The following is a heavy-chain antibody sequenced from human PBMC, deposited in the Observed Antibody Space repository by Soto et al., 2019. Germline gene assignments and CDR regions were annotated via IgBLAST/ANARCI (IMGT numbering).Heavy chain of an antibody. V-gene: IGHV4-61*08. Sequence: SETLSLTCTVSGAALSSGGYFYTWVRQPPGKGLEWLGYIYYSGGTNYNPSLKSRVTISLDKSKSQFSLRLISVTAADTAVYYCARGDYGRRAEYFQHWGQGTLVTVSS. CDR2: IYYSGGT. CDR1: GAALSSGGYF. CDR3: ARGDYGRRAEYFQH. D-gene: IGHD3-16*01. J-gene: IGHJ1*01.